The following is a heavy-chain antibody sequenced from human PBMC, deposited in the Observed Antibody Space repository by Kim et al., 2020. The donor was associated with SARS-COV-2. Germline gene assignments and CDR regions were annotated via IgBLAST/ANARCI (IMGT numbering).Heavy chain of an antibody. V-gene: IGHV3-33*06. J-gene: IGHJ4*02. D-gene: IGHD3-22*01. CDR3: AKDGGNTAMVFGYYYDSSGYAC. Sequence: GGSLRLSCAASGFTFSSYAMHWVRQAPGKGLEWVAVIWYDGSNKYYADSVKGRFTISRDNSKNTLYLQMNSLRAEDTAVYYCAKDGGNTAMVFGYYYDSSGYACWGQGTLVTVSS. CDR1: GFTFSSYA. CDR2: IWYDGSNK.